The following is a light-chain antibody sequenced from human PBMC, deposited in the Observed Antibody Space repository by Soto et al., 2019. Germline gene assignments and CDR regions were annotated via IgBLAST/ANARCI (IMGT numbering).Light chain of an antibody. CDR1: TSDIGGYNY. CDR3: SSYTRNSTLI. CDR2: DVS. J-gene: IGLJ2*01. V-gene: IGLV2-14*03. Sequence: QSALTQPASVSGSPGQSITISCTGTTSDIGGYNYVSWYRHPPGKPPQVMIYDVSNRRSGISDRFSGSKSGNTASLTISGLQAEDEGDYYCSSYTRNSTLIFGGGTQLTVL.